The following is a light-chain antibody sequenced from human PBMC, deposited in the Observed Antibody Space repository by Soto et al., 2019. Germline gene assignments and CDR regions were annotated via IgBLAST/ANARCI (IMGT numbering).Light chain of an antibody. CDR2: RDG. J-gene: IGLJ3*02. Sequence: QSVLTQPPSASGTPGQSLTISCAGSSSNIGSHYVYWYQHLPGTAPKLLIFRDGQRPSGVPDRFFGSKSGTSASLAISGLRSEDEAHYYCEVWDASLTGWVFGGGTKVTVL. V-gene: IGLV1-47*01. CDR1: SSNIGSHY. CDR3: EVWDASLTGWV.